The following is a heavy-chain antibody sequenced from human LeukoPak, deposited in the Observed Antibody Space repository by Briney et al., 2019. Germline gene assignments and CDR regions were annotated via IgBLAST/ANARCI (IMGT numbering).Heavy chain of an antibody. CDR1: GGTFSSYA. D-gene: IGHD2-2*02. Sequence: ASVKVSCKASGGTFSSYAISWVRQAPGQGLEWMGGIIPISGTANYAQKFQGRVTITADESTSTAYMELSSLRSEDTAVYYCARHVCSSTSCYKGPYYYYYMDVWGKGTTVTVSS. CDR2: IIPISGTA. CDR3: ARHVCSSTSCYKGPYYYYYMDV. J-gene: IGHJ6*03. V-gene: IGHV1-69*13.